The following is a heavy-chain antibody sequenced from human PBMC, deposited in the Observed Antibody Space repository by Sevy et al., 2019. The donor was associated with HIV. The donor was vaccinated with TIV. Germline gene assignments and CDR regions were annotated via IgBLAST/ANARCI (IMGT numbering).Heavy chain of an antibody. CDR3: ARKHQYSDVWPYFFDYWGQGTLVAVSSGCDTCFDP. J-gene: IGHJ5*02. V-gene: IGHV4-4*02. Sequence: SETLSLTCAVSGGSISRSNWWSWVRQPPGKGLEWIGEVYHSGSTNYNPSLKSRVTISIDKSKNQFSLRMTSVTAADTEFYYCARKHQYSDVWPYFFDYWGQGTLVAVSSGCDTCFDPWGRGTLVTVSS. D-gene: IGHD3-3*01. CDR2: VYHSGST. CDR1: GGSISRSNW.